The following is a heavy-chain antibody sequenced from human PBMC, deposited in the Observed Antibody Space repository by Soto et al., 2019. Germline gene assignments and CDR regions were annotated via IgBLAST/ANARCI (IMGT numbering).Heavy chain of an antibody. CDR3: ARGYYYGSGRPTPGGMDV. V-gene: IGHV1-18*01. CDR1: GYTFTNYD. CDR2: ISTYTGNT. J-gene: IGHJ6*02. D-gene: IGHD3-10*01. Sequence: QVHLVQSGAEVKKPGASVKVSCKASGYTFTNYDINWVRQAPGQGLEWMGWISTYTGNTNYAQKLQGRVTMTTDTSTSTAYMELRSLRSDDTAVYYCARGYYYGSGRPTPGGMDVWGQGTTVNFSS.